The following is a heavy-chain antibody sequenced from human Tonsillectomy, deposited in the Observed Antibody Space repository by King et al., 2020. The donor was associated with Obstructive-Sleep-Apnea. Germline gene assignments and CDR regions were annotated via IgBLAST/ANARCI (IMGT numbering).Heavy chain of an antibody. V-gene: IGHV4-34*01. J-gene: IGHJ4*02. D-gene: IGHD6-13*01. CDR3: ARIGSTSIDY. CDR2: INHSGST. Sequence: VQLQQWGAGLLKPSETLSLTCAVYGGSFSGYYWSWIRQPPGKGLGWIGEINHSGSTNYNPSLKSRVTISVDTSKNQFSLKLSSVTAADTALYYCARIGSTSIDYWGQGTLVTVSS. CDR1: GGSFSGYY.